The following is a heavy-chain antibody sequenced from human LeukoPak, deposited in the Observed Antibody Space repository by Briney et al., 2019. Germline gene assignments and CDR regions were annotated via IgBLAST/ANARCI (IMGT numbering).Heavy chain of an antibody. D-gene: IGHD3-10*01. CDR1: GYTFTSYG. CDR2: ISACNGNT. V-gene: IGHV1-18*01. Sequence: ASVKVSCKASGYTFTSYGISWVRQAPGQGPEWMGWISACNGNTKYAQKFQGRVTMTTDTSTSTSYMELRSLRSDDTAVYYCARDGNRRTTYYYGSGSDYWGQGTLVTVSS. CDR3: ARDGNRRTTYYYGSGSDY. J-gene: IGHJ4*02.